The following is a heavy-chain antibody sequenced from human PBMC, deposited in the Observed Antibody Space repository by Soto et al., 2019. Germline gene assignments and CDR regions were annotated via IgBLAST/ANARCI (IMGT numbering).Heavy chain of an antibody. Sequence: SETLSLTCAVYGGSFSGYYWSWIRQPPGKGLEWIGEINHSGSTNYNPSLKSRVTISVDTSKNQFSLKLSSVTAADTAVYYCARGGITMVRGVPSFDYWGQGTLVTVSS. CDR3: ARGGITMVRGVPSFDY. CDR2: INHSGST. J-gene: IGHJ4*02. CDR1: GGSFSGYY. V-gene: IGHV4-34*01. D-gene: IGHD3-10*01.